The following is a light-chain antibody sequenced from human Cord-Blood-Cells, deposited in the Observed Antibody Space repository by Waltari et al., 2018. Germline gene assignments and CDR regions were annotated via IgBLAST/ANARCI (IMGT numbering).Light chain of an antibody. CDR1: SSDVVGYNY. J-gene: IGLJ2*01. CDR2: DVS. CDR3: SSYTSSSTV. Sequence: QSALTQPPSASGSPGQSITIPFTRTSSDVVGYNYVSWYKQHPGKAPKLMIYDVSNRPSGVSKRFSGSKSGNTASLTISGLQAEDEADYYCSSYTSSSTVFGGGTKLTVL. V-gene: IGLV2-14*01.